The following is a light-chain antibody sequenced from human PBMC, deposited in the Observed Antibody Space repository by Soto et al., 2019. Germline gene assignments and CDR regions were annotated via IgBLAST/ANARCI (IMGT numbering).Light chain of an antibody. V-gene: IGKV1-9*01. Sequence: DIQLTQSPSFLSASVGDRVTITCRASQGISSYLAWYQQKPGKAPKLLIYAASTLQSGVPSRFSGSGSGTEFTLTISSLQPEDFATYYCQQLNSYPSLLTFGPGTKVDIK. CDR1: QGISSY. CDR2: AAS. CDR3: QQLNSYPSLLT. J-gene: IGKJ3*01.